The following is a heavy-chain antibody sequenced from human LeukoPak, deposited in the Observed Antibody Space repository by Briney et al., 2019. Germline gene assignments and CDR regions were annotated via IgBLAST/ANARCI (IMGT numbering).Heavy chain of an antibody. CDR3: TGNYYGSGSYADFDY. D-gene: IGHD3-10*01. V-gene: IGHV3-49*04. CDR1: GLTSGVYA. J-gene: IGHJ4*02. Sequence: GSLPVSCPDSGLTSGVYAMSCVRQAQGKGLEWVAFLRRKAYGGTTEYAASVKGRFTISRDESKSIAYLQMNSLKTEDTAVYYCTGNYYGSGSYADFDYWGQGTLVTVSS. CDR2: LRRKAYGGTT.